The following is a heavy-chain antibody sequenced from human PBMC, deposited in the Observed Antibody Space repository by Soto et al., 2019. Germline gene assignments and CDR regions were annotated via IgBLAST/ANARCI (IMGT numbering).Heavy chain of an antibody. CDR1: GYTFTSYD. J-gene: IGHJ4*02. D-gene: IGHD3-3*01. CDR3: ARGLNYDFWSGYYSSSPYYDY. Sequence: ASVKVSCKASGYTFTSYDINWVGQATGQGLEWMGWMNPNSGNTGYAQKFQGRVTMTRNTSISTAYMELSSLRSEDTAVYYCARGLNYDFWSGYYSSSPYYDYWGQGTLVTVSS. V-gene: IGHV1-8*01. CDR2: MNPNSGNT.